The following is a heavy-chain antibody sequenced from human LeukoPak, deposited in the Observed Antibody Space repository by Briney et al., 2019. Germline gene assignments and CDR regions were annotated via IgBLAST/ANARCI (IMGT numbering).Heavy chain of an antibody. D-gene: IGHD6-13*01. J-gene: IGHJ1*01. CDR3: ARKGQGSNWAAEYFQN. Sequence: GGSLRLSCAASGFTFSSYAMSWVRQAPGKGLEWVSSISGSGVPTYYTDSVKSRFTISRDNSKNTLYLQMNSLRAEDTAVYYCARKGQGSNWAAEYFQNWGQGTLVTVSS. CDR1: GFTFSSYA. CDR2: ISGSGVPT. V-gene: IGHV3-23*01.